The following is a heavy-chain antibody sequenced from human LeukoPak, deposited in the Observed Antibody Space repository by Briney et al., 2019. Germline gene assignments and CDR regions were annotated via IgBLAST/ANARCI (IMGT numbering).Heavy chain of an antibody. V-gene: IGHV1-69*04. Sequence: SVKVSCKASGGTFSSYAISWVRQAPGQGLEWMGRIIPILGIANYAQKFQGRVTITADKSTSTAYMELTSLTVDDTAVYYCVRARGCSNCVLTDGFDSWGHGTKVTVSS. J-gene: IGHJ3*01. D-gene: IGHD6-13*01. CDR1: GGTFSSYA. CDR3: VRARGCSNCVLTDGFDS. CDR2: IIPILGIA.